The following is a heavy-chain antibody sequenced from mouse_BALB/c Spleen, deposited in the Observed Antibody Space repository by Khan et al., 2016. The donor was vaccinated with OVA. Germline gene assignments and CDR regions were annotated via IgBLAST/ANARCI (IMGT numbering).Heavy chain of an antibody. Sequence: QMQLEESGPGLVAPSHSLSITSTISGFSLTNYGVHWVRQPPGKGLEWLVVIWRDGSIACSSVLKSRLSISMDKSKSQIFIKMNNLQTDDTTMYYCARQTYYHYYIMDYWGQGTSVTVSS. V-gene: IGHV2-6-1*01. D-gene: IGHD2-10*01. CDR1: GFSLTNYG. CDR2: IWRDGSI. J-gene: IGHJ4*01. CDR3: ARQTYYHYYIMDY.